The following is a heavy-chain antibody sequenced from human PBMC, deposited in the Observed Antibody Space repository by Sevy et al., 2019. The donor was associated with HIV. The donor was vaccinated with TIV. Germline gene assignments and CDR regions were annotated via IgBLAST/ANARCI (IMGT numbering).Heavy chain of an antibody. V-gene: IGHV3-53*01. CDR2: IYSGGST. CDR3: ARGVTIFGVVTSYYYGMDV. J-gene: IGHJ6*02. Sequence: GGSLRLSCAASGFTVSSNYMSWVRQAPGKGLEWVSVIYSGGSTYYADSVKGRFTISRDNSKNTLYLQMNSLRAEDTGVYYCARGVTIFGVVTSYYYGMDVWGQGTTVTVSS. D-gene: IGHD3-3*01. CDR1: GFTVSSNY.